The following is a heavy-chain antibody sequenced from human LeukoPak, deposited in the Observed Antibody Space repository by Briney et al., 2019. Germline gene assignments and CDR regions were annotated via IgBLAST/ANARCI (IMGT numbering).Heavy chain of an antibody. CDR1: GYTFTAYY. D-gene: IGHD2-15*01. J-gene: IGHJ4*02. V-gene: IGHV1-2*02. Sequence: ASVKVSCKASGYTFTAYYMHWVRQAPGQGLEGMGWIDTNSGGTKYAQKFQGRVTITRDTSIGTAYMELSSLISDDTAVYYCASEAFCAGGSCYLHRVASWGPGTLVTVSS. CDR3: ASEAFCAGGSCYLHRVAS. CDR2: IDTNSGGT.